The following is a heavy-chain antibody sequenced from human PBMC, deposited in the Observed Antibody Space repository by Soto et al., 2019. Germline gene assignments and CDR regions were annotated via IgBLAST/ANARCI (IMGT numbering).Heavy chain of an antibody. D-gene: IGHD2-2*01. Sequence: QVHLQESGPGLVKPSETLSLICTVSGGSITSYYWSWVRQPVGKGLEWVGRIYSDGTTNYSPSLNSRVTMSRDTTKNQFSLWLSSVTAADTAIYYCSRVDCSNTNCRTRGMDVWGQGTTVTVSS. V-gene: IGHV4-4*07. J-gene: IGHJ6*02. CDR2: IYSDGTT. CDR3: SRVDCSNTNCRTRGMDV. CDR1: GGSITSYY.